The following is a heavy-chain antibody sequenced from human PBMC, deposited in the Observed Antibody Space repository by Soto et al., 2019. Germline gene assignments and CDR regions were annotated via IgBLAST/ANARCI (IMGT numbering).Heavy chain of an antibody. D-gene: IGHD3-10*01. V-gene: IGHV4-30-4*01. CDR1: GGSISSGDYY. Sequence: PSETLSLTCTVSGGSISSGDYYWSWIRQPPGKGLEWIGYIYYSGSTYYNPSLKSRVTISVGTSKNQFSLKLSSVTAADTAVYYCARWRGDTMVRGVPYNWFDPWGQGTLVTVSS. J-gene: IGHJ5*02. CDR2: IYYSGST. CDR3: ARWRGDTMVRGVPYNWFDP.